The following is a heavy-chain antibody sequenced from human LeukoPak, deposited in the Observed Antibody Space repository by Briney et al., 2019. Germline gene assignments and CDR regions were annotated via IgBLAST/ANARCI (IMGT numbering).Heavy chain of an antibody. D-gene: IGHD4-23*01. CDR1: QSTFYSYW. Sequence: GGSLRLSCAAAQSTFYSYWMHWVCLVPGKGLTWVSRVNSDGTSTTYADSVKGRFTVSRDNAQNTLYLQMDSLRVDDTAVYYCAGGGFSGFDHWGQGILVTVSS. J-gene: IGHJ4*02. CDR3: AGGGFSGFDH. CDR2: VNSDGTST. V-gene: IGHV3-74*03.